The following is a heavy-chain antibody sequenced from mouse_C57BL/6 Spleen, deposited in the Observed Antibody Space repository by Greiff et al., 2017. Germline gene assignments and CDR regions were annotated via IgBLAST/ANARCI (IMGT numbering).Heavy chain of an antibody. CDR3: VRPSIYYDYDGDYYAMDY. CDR1: GFSFNTYA. V-gene: IGHV10-1*01. J-gene: IGHJ4*01. CDR2: IRSKSNNYAT. Sequence: EVKVVESGGGLVQPKGSLKLSCAASGFSFNTYAMNWVRQAPGKGLEWVARIRSKSNNYATYYADSVKDRFTISRDDSESMLYLQMNNLKTEDTAMYYCVRPSIYYDYDGDYYAMDYWGQGTSVTVAS. D-gene: IGHD2-4*01.